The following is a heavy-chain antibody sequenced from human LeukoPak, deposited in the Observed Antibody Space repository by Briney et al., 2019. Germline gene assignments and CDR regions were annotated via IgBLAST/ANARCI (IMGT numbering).Heavy chain of an antibody. J-gene: IGHJ4*02. CDR2: IIPIFGTA. V-gene: IGHV1-69*13. D-gene: IGHD3-22*01. CDR1: GGTFSSYA. CDR3: ARVQPHRIYYDNSDYPTRNDY. Sequence: SVKVSCKASGGTFSSYAISWVRQAPGQGLEWMGGIIPIFGTANYAQKFQGRVTITADESTSTAYMELRSLRSDDTAVYYCARVQPHRIYYDNSDYPTRNDYWGQGTLVTVSS.